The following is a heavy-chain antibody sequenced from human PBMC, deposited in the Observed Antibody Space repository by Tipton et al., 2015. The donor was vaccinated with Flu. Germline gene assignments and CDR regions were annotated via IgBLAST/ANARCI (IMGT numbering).Heavy chain of an antibody. CDR1: GGSISSSSYY. CDR2: IYYSGST. CDR3: ARVNPYFNWGWEASAFDI. D-gene: IGHD7-27*01. V-gene: IGHV4-39*07. J-gene: IGHJ3*02. Sequence: TLSLTCTVSGGSISSSSYYWGWIRQPPGKGLEWIGSIYYSGSTYYNPSLKSRVTISVDTSKNQFSLKLSSVTAADTAVYYCARVNPYFNWGWEASAFDIWGQGTMVTVSS.